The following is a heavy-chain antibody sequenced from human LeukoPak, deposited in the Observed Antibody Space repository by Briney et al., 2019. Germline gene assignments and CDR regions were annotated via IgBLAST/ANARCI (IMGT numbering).Heavy chain of an antibody. CDR1: GFTFTKYG. D-gene: IGHD3-16*02. Sequence: GGSLRLSCAASGFTFTKYGLHWVRQAPGKGLEWVAVIWYDGSNKYYADSVKGRFTISRDNSKNTLYLQMNSLRAEDTAVYYCAREVELSADYWGQGTLVTVSS. V-gene: IGHV3-33*01. CDR2: IWYDGSNK. J-gene: IGHJ4*02. CDR3: AREVELSADY.